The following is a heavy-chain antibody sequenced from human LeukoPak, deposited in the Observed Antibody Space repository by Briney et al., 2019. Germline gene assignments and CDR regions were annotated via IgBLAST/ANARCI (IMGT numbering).Heavy chain of an antibody. V-gene: IGHV3-21*01. CDR2: IHSSSGSI. Sequence: GGSLRLSCAASGFNFSNYNMNWVRQAPGKGLEWVSSIHSSSGSIYYADSLKGRFTISRDNAKNSLYLQMNSLRAEDTAVYYCARDLAWDAFDIWGQGTMVTVSS. CDR1: GFNFSNYN. J-gene: IGHJ3*02. CDR3: ARDLAWDAFDI.